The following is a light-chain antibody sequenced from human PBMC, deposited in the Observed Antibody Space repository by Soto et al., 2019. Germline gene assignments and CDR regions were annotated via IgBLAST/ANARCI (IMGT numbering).Light chain of an antibody. J-gene: IGKJ4*01. Sequence: EIVMTQSPATLSVSPGERATLSCRASQSVGNNFAWYQQNPSHAPRLLIFATSTRATGVPARFSRSGSGTESTLTISSLKSEDFAIYYCQQYGDWPLTFGGGAKVEIE. CDR2: ATS. CDR3: QQYGDWPLT. V-gene: IGKV3-15*01. CDR1: QSVGNN.